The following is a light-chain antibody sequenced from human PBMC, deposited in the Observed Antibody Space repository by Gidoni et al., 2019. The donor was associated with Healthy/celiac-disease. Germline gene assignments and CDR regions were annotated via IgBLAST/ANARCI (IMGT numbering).Light chain of an antibody. CDR3: QAWDSSTGV. CDR1: KLGDKY. J-gene: IGLJ1*01. CDR2: QDS. V-gene: IGLV3-1*01. Sequence: SYERTQPPAVSVSPGQTASITCSGDKLGDKYACWYQQKPGQSPVLVIYQDSQRPSGIPERFSGSNSGNTATLTISGTQAMDEADYYCQAWDSSTGVFGTGTKVTVL.